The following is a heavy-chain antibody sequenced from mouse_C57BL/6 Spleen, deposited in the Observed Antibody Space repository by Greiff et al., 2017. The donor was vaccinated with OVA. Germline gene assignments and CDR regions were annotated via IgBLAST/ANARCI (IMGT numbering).Heavy chain of an antibody. D-gene: IGHD1-1*01. J-gene: IGHJ4*01. CDR3: ARSWGYYGDYYAMDY. CDR2: IYPGDGDT. V-gene: IGHV1-80*01. CDR1: GYAFSSYW. Sequence: VQLQESGAELVKPGASVKISCKASGYAFSSYWMNWVKQRPGKGLEWIGQIYPGDGDTNYNGKFKGKATLTADKSSSTAYMQLSSLTSEDSAVYFCARSWGYYGDYYAMDYWGQGTSVTVSS.